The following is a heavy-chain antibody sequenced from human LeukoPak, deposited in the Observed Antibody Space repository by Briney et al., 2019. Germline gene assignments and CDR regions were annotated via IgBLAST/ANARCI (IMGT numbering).Heavy chain of an antibody. CDR1: GFTFSSYA. Sequence: GGSLRLSCAASGFTFSSYAMSWVRQAPGKGLEWVSAMGSSDDGRYYAASVRGRFTISRDTSRSTLYLQMNSLRAEDAAVYYCAKAPVTSCRGAFCYPFDYWGQGTLVTVPS. J-gene: IGHJ4*02. D-gene: IGHD2-15*01. CDR3: AKAPVTSCRGAFCYPFDY. V-gene: IGHV3-23*01. CDR2: MGSSDDGR.